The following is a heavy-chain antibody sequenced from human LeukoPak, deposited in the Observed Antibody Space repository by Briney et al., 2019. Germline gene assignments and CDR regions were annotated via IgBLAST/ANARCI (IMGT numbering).Heavy chain of an antibody. J-gene: IGHJ6*03. Sequence: GGSLRLSCAASGFTFSSYAMSWVRQAPGKGLEWVSAISGSGGSTYYADSVKGRFTISRDNSKNTLYLQMNSLRAEDTAVYYCAKVPSSLRFLEWLDYYYMDVWGKGTTVTVSS. V-gene: IGHV3-23*01. CDR2: ISGSGGST. CDR3: AKVPSSLRFLEWLDYYYMDV. CDR1: GFTFSSYA. D-gene: IGHD3-3*01.